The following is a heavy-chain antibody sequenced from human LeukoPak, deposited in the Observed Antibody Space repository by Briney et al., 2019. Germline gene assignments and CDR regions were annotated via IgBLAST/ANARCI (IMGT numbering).Heavy chain of an antibody. D-gene: IGHD3-22*01. CDR3: AKNSYYDSSGYYREYYFDF. CDR1: RFTFSTYG. CDR2: ISGSGGST. J-gene: IGHJ4*02. V-gene: IGHV3-23*01. Sequence: GGSLRLSCAASRFTFSTYGMSWVRQAPGKGLEWVSSISGSGGSTNYADSVKGRFTISRDNSKNTLYLQMNSLRDEDTAVYYCAKNSYYDSSGYYREYYFDFWGQGTLVTVSS.